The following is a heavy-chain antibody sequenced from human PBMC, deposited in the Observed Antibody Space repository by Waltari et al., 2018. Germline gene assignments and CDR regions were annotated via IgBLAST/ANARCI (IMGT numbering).Heavy chain of an antibody. CDR3: ARGDYNFWSGYYGY. J-gene: IGHJ4*02. CDR1: GLTFSNYE. CDR2: ISNSGDTA. V-gene: IGHV3-48*03. D-gene: IGHD3-3*01. Sequence: EVQLVESGGGVVQPGGSLRLSCAASGLTFSNYEMNWVRQAPGTGLQWISFISNSGDTAYYTDSVKGRFTISRDNAKNSLYLQMNGLTVDDTAVYYCARGDYNFWSGYYGYWGQGVLVTVSS.